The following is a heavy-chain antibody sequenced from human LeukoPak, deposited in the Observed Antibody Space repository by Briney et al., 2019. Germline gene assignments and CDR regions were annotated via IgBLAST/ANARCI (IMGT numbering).Heavy chain of an antibody. CDR1: GFSFNNDW. V-gene: IGHV3-7*01. Sequence: GGSLRLSCATSGFSFNNDWMDWVRQAPGKGLEWVANINQDGSEKNCLDSVKGRFTISRDNAQNSLYLQMNGLRVEDTAVYYCTRRLDEWGQGALVTVSS. J-gene: IGHJ4*02. CDR3: TRRLDE. D-gene: IGHD3-16*01. CDR2: INQDGSEK.